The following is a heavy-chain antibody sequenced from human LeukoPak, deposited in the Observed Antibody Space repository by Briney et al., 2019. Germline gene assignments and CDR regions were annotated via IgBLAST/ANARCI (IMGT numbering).Heavy chain of an antibody. CDR1: GFSISRYG. CDR3: AKDLFGDYVWATYRAIDT. J-gene: IGHJ4*02. V-gene: IGHV3-30*02. D-gene: IGHD3-16*02. CDR2: TRYDGSNK. Sequence: GGSLRVSCAGSGFSISRYGMLWVRQPPGKGLEWVAFTRYDGSNKYFADSVKGRFTISRDNSKNTLHLQMQSLRLEDSAIYYCAKDLFGDYVWATYRAIDTWGQGTLVTVSS.